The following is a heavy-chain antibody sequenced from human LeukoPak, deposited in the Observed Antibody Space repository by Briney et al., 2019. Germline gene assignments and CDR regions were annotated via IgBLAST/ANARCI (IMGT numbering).Heavy chain of an antibody. Sequence: PSETLSLTCAVYGGSFSGYYWSWIRQPPGKGLEWMGEINHSGSTNYNPSLKSRVTISVDTSKNQFSLKLSSVTAADTAVYYCARAWSRYSSGWYGAGAFDIWGQGTMVTVSS. CDR1: GGSFSGYY. CDR3: ARAWSRYSSGWYGAGAFDI. J-gene: IGHJ3*02. CDR2: INHSGST. D-gene: IGHD6-19*01. V-gene: IGHV4-34*01.